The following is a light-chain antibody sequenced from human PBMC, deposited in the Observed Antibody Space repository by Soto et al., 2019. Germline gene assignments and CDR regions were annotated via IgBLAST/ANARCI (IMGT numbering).Light chain of an antibody. V-gene: IGKV3-20*01. CDR1: QSVSSSY. J-gene: IGKJ1*01. Sequence: EIVLTQSPGTLSLSPGERATLSCRASQSVSSSYLAWYQQKPGQAPRLLLYGASSRATGIPDRFSGSGSGTDGTLTISRLEKEDGAVYYCQQYGSSPRTFGQGTKVDIK. CDR2: GAS. CDR3: QQYGSSPRT.